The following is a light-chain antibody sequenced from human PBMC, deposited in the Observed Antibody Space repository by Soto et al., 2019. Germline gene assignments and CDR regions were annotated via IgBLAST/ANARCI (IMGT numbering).Light chain of an antibody. V-gene: IGLV7-46*01. Sequence: QAVVIQEPSLTVSPGGTVTLTCGSSTGAVTSGHWPYWFQQKPGQVPRALIYDTDNRHYWTPARVSGSLLGGTPALILSGERPEDEADYYCSLSYSGIRVFRGGTKLTVL. CDR1: TGAVTSGHW. CDR2: DTD. CDR3: SLSYSGIRV. J-gene: IGLJ3*02.